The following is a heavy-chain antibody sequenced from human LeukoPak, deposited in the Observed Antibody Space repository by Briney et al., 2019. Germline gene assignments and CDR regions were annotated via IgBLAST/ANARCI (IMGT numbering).Heavy chain of an antibody. Sequence: ASVKVSCKASGYTFTVYYMHWVRQAPGQGLEWMGRINPKRGGTNYAQKFQGRVTMTRDTSISTAYMELSRLTSDDTAVYYCARASSGWYDIDSWGQGNLVTVSS. V-gene: IGHV1-2*06. CDR2: INPKRGGT. D-gene: IGHD6-19*01. CDR1: GYTFTVYY. CDR3: ARASSGWYDIDS. J-gene: IGHJ4*02.